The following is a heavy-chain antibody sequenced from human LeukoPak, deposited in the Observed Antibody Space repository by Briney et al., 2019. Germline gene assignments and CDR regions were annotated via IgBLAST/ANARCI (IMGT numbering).Heavy chain of an antibody. V-gene: IGHV3-30*18. J-gene: IGHJ5*02. D-gene: IGHD3-9*01. Sequence: GSLRLSCAASGCTFSSYGMHWVRQAPGKGLEWVVVISYDGSNKYYADSVKGRFTISRDNSKNTLYLQMNSLRAEDTAVYYCANSYDILTGYYGFDPWGQGTLVTVSS. CDR3: ANSYDILTGYYGFDP. CDR1: GCTFSSYG. CDR2: ISYDGSNK.